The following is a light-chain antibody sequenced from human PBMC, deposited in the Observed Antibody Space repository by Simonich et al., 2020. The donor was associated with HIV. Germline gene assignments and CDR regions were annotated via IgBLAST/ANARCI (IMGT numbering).Light chain of an antibody. CDR2: VES. CDR3: QQYYFTPPDT. CDR1: QGITNS. V-gene: IGKV1-NL1*01. J-gene: IGKJ2*01. Sequence: DIQMTQSPSSLSASLGDRVTNTCRASQGITNSLAWYQQKPGKAPKLLLHVESRLERGGPSRFRGSGSGTDFTLTISSLQPEDLATYYCQQYYFTPPDTFGQGTKPEIQ.